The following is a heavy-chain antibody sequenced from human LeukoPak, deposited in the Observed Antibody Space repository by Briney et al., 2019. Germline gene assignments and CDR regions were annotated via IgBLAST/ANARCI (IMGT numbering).Heavy chain of an antibody. CDR1: GYTFTSYW. CDR3: ARHGTAYDFWSGYWVDY. D-gene: IGHD3-3*01. Sequence: KVSCKASGYTFTSYWIGWVRQMPGKGLEWMGIIYPGDSDTRYSPSFQGQVTISADKSISTAYLQWSSLKASDTAMYYCARHGTAYDFWSGYWVDYWGQGTLVTVSS. V-gene: IGHV5-51*01. CDR2: IYPGDSDT. J-gene: IGHJ4*02.